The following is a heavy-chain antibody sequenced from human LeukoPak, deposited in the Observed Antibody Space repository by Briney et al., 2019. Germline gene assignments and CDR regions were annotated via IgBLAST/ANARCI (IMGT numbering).Heavy chain of an antibody. CDR1: GFTFSSYE. Sequence: GGSLRLSCAASGFTFSSYEMNWVRQAPGKGLEWVSYISSSGSTIYYADSVKGRFTISRDNAKNSLYLQMNSLRAEDTAVYYCAREQTAYDRSGDLDYWGQGTLATVSS. CDR3: AREQTAYDRSGDLDY. D-gene: IGHD3-22*01. CDR2: ISSSGSTI. V-gene: IGHV3-48*03. J-gene: IGHJ4*02.